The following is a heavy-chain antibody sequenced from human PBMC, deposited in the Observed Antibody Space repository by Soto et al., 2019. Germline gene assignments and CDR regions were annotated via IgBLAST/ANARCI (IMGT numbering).Heavy chain of an antibody. CDR1: GFTFTYFS. Sequence: LRLSCATSGFTFTYFSISWVRQAPGRGLEWAGFIRSKDYGGTPEYAASVKGRFAISRDDSTGIAYLQNSLKNEDTAVYYCTREIPYFDSWGQGTLVTVSS. CDR3: TREIPYFDS. J-gene: IGHJ4*02. CDR2: IRSKDYGGTP. V-gene: IGHV3-49*02.